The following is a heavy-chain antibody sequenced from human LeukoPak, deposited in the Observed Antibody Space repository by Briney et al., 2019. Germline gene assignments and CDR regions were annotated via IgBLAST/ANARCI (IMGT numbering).Heavy chain of an antibody. V-gene: IGHV3-73*01. J-gene: IGHJ4*02. CDR2: IRSKTNSYAT. CDR1: GFTFSDSA. CDR3: TRINYDSSDYPHPFDY. Sequence: PGGSLKLSCAASGFTFSDSAVHWVRQASGKGLEWIGRIRSKTNSYATAYAASVKGRFTISRDDSKNTAYLQMNSLKTEDTAVYYCTRINYDSSDYPHPFDYRGQGTLVTVSS. D-gene: IGHD3-22*01.